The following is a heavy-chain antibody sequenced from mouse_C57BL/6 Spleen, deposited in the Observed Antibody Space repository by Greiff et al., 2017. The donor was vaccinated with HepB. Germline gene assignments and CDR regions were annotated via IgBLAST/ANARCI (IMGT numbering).Heavy chain of an antibody. J-gene: IGHJ3*01. CDR2: INPYNGGT. D-gene: IGHD4-1*02. V-gene: IGHV1-19*01. CDR1: GYTFTDYY. CDR3: ARSSTGTSWFAY. Sequence: EVQLQQSGPVLVKPGASVKMSCKASGYTFTDYYMNWVKQSHGKSLEWIGVINPYNGGTSYNQKFQGKATLTVDKSSSTAYMELNSLTSEDSAVYYCARSSTGTSWFAYWGRRTLVTVSA.